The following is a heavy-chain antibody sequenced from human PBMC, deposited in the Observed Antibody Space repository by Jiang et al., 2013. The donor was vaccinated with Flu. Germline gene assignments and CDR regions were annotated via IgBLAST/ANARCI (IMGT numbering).Heavy chain of an antibody. D-gene: IGHD5-18*01. CDR3: ARGRSYGNPGANNWFDP. CDR1: GYTFTSYY. Sequence: GAEVKKPGASVKVSCKASGYTFTSYYMHWVRQAPGQGLEWMGIINPSGGSTSYAQKFQGRVTMTRDTSTSTVYMELSSLRSEDTAVYYCARGRSYGNPGANNWFDPWGQGTPGHRLL. J-gene: IGHJ5*02. V-gene: IGHV1-46*01. CDR2: INPSGGST.